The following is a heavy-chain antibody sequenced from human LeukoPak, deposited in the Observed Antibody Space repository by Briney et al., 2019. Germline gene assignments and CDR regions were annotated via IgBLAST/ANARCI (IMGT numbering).Heavy chain of an antibody. CDR3: ARRVGFYGSGSLNYFDP. Sequence: SETLSLTCAVYGGSFSGYYWSWIRQPPGKGLEWIGEINHSGSTNYNPSLKSRVTISVDTSKNQFSLNLTSVTAADTAVYFCARRVGFYGSGSLNYFDPWGQGILVSVSS. CDR1: GGSFSGYY. CDR2: INHSGST. D-gene: IGHD3-10*01. V-gene: IGHV4-34*01. J-gene: IGHJ5*01.